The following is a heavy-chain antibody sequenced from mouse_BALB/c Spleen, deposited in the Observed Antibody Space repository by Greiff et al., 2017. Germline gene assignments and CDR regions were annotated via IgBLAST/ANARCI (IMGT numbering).Heavy chain of an antibody. CDR1: GYTFSSYW. J-gene: IGHJ2*01. CDR3: GLRLRYFDY. CDR2: ILPGSGST. V-gene: IGHV1-9*01. Sequence: VQLQQSGAELMKPGASVKISCKATGYTFSSYWIEWVKQRPGHGLEWIGEILPGSGSTNYNEKFKGKATFTADTSSNTAYMQLSSLTSEDSAVYYCGLRLRYFDYWGQGTTLTVSS. D-gene: IGHD1-2*01.